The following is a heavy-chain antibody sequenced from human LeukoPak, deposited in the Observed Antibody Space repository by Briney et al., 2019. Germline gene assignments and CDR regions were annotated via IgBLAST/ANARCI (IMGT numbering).Heavy chain of an antibody. J-gene: IGHJ4*02. CDR1: GGSIRGYY. Sequence: SVTLSLTCTVSGGSIRGYYWSWIRQPPGKGLEWIGYIYYSGSTNYNPSLKSRVTISVDTSKNQFSLKLSAVTAADTAVYYCARHEFDSGSLPYFDYWGQGILVTVSS. D-gene: IGHD3-10*01. CDR2: IYYSGST. V-gene: IGHV4-59*08. CDR3: ARHEFDSGSLPYFDY.